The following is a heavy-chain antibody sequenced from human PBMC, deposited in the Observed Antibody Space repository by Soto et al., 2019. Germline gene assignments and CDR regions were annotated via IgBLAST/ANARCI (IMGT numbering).Heavy chain of an antibody. CDR2: IYHSGST. Sequence: TSETLSLTCAASGGSISSSNWWSWVRQPPGKGLEWIGEIYHSGSTNYNPSLKSRVTISVDKSKNQFSLKLSSVTAADTAVYYCARAVRGRDGYGMDVWGQGTTVTVSS. CDR1: GGSISSSNW. CDR3: ARAVRGRDGYGMDV. V-gene: IGHV4-4*02. J-gene: IGHJ6*01. D-gene: IGHD3-10*01.